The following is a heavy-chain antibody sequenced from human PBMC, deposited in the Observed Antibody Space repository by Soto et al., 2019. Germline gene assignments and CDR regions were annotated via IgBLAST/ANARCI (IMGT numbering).Heavy chain of an antibody. CDR2: VFSSGST. J-gene: IGHJ4*02. Sequence: SESMSIACAMSSATTYGYYWSWIWQSPGRGLEWIGYVFSSGSTNYSPSLQSRVAISIDTSKRQFFLKLTSVTAADTALYYCARHWWSSGSYLVFDSWGQGTQVTVSS. CDR3: ARHWWSSGSYLVFDS. V-gene: IGHV4-59*08. D-gene: IGHD6-19*01. CDR1: SATTYGYY.